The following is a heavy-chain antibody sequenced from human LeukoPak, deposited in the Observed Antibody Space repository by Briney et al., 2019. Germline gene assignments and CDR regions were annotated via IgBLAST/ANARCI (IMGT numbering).Heavy chain of an antibody. V-gene: IGHV3-7*01. CDR2: IKQDGSEK. D-gene: IGHD4-17*01. CDR3: ARETLFYGDYDY. CDR1: GFTFSSYW. J-gene: IGHJ4*02. Sequence: GGSLRLSGAASGFTFSSYWMSWVRQAPGKGLEGVANIKQDGSEKYYVDSVKGRFAISRDNAKNSLYLQMNSLRAEDTAVYYCARETLFYGDYDYWGQGTLVTVSS.